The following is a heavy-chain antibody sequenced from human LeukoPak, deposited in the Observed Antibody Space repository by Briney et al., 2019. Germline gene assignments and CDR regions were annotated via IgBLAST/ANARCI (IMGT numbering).Heavy chain of an antibody. CDR2: IIPIFGTA. Sequence: GASVKVSCKASGGTFSSYAISWVRQAPGQGLEWMGGIIPIFGTANYAQKFQGGVTITADESTSTAYMELSSLRSEDTAAYYCARVGQQLVRSDDYWGQGTLVTVSS. V-gene: IGHV1-69*13. CDR3: ARVGQQLVRSDDY. D-gene: IGHD6-13*01. J-gene: IGHJ4*02. CDR1: GGTFSSYA.